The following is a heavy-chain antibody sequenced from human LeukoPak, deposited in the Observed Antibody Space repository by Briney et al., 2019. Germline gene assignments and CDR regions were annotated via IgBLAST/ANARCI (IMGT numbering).Heavy chain of an antibody. J-gene: IGHJ5*02. V-gene: IGHV1-2*02. CDR3: ARGSTRDSSGWYGPGKWFDP. CDR1: GYTFTGYY. CDR2: INPNSGGT. Sequence: ASVKVSCKASGYTFTGYYMHWVRQAPGQGLEWMGWINPNSGGTNYAQKFQGRVTMTRDTSISTAFLELSSLRSDDTAVYYCARGSTRDSSGWYGPGKWFDPWGQGTLVTVSS. D-gene: IGHD6-19*01.